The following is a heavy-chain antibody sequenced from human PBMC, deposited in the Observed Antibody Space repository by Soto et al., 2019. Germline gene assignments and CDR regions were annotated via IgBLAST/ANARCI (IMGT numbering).Heavy chain of an antibody. V-gene: IGHV3-15*01. CDR1: GFTFSNAW. J-gene: IGHJ4*02. D-gene: IGHD6-19*01. Sequence: GGSLRLSCAASGFTFSNAWMSWVRQAPGKGLEWVGRIKSKTDGGTTYYAGSVKGRFTISRDTSKDTLYLQMNSLRAEDTAIYYCARIGWAAAVADWESDHWGQGTLVTVSS. CDR2: IKSKTDGGTT. CDR3: ARIGWAAAVADWESDH.